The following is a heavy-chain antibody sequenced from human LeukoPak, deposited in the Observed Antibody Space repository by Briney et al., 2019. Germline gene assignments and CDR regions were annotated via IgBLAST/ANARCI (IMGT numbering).Heavy chain of an antibody. CDR1: VFTFSSYA. D-gene: IGHD3-22*01. Sequence: PGGSLRLSCAASVFTFSSYALSWVRQAPGKGLEWVSAISGSGGSTYYADSVKGRFTISRDNSKNTLYLQMNSLRAEDTAVYYCAKPYDSSGYPPDAFDIWGQGTMVTVSS. V-gene: IGHV3-23*01. CDR3: AKPYDSSGYPPDAFDI. CDR2: ISGSGGST. J-gene: IGHJ3*02.